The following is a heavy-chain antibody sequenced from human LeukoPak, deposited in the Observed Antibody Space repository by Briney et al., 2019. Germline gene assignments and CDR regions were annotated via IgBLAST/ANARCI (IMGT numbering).Heavy chain of an antibody. D-gene: IGHD2-15*01. Sequence: GGSLRLSCAASGFPFSSYWMSWVRQAPGKGLEWVANINQDGSEKYYVDSVKGRFTISRDNAKNSLYLQMNSLRAEDTAVYYCVEGGQLPIAAHWGQGTLVTVSS. J-gene: IGHJ4*02. V-gene: IGHV3-7*01. CDR3: VEGGQLPIAAH. CDR2: INQDGSEK. CDR1: GFPFSSYW.